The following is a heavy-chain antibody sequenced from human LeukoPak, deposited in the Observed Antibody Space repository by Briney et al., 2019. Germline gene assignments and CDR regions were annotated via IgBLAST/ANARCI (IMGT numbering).Heavy chain of an antibody. V-gene: IGHV1-18*04. CDR2: ISAYNGNT. D-gene: IGHD1-26*01. Sequence: ASVKVSCKASGYTFTGYYMHWVRQAPGQGLEWMGWISAYNGNTNYAQKLQGRVTMTTDTSTSTAYMELRSLRSDDTAVYYCARGIDVVGATVSVDYWGQGTLVTVSS. CDR3: ARGIDVVGATVSVDY. CDR1: GYTFTGYY. J-gene: IGHJ4*02.